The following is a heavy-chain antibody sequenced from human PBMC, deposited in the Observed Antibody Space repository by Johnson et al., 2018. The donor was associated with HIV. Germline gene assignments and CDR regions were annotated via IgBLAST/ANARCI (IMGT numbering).Heavy chain of an antibody. Sequence: VQLVESGGGLIQPGGSLRLSCAASGFTVSSNYMSWVRQAPGKGLEWVSVISGSGGSTYNADSVKGRFTNSRDHSKNKLYMQMNSLRAEETAVYCCARARDRGSVRDAFDILGQGTMVPVSS. CDR2: ISGSGGST. J-gene: IGHJ3*02. D-gene: IGHD6-25*01. V-gene: IGHV3-66*03. CDR3: ARARDRGSVRDAFDI. CDR1: GFTVSSNY.